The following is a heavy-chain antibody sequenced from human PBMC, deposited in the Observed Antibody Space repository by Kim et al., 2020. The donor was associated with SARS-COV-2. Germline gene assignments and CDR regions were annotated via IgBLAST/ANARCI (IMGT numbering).Heavy chain of an antibody. CDR2: INDSGST. V-gene: IGHV4-34*01. J-gene: IGHJ6*02. CDR3: ARVSGVWSYYYYFIMDV. CDR1: GESFSGHL. Sequence: SETLSLTCAVYGESFSGHLWTWIRQAPGKGLEWIGEINDSGSTNYKPSLKSRVTISVDTSNNQLSLKLSSVTAADTAVYYCARVSGVWSYYYYFIMDVWGQGTTLTVSS. D-gene: IGHD3-10*01.